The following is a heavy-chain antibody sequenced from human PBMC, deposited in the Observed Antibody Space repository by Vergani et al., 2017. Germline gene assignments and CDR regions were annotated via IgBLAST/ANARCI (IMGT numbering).Heavy chain of an antibody. CDR1: GFTFSSYA. Sequence: VQLLESGGGLVQPGGSLRLSCAASGFTFSSYAMHWVRQAPGKGLEWVAVISYDGSNKYYADSVKGRFTISRDNSKNTLYLQMNSLRAEDTAVYYCAREPPSVSAAAGYWGQGTLVTVSS. CDR3: AREPPSVSAAAGY. V-gene: IGHV3-30*01. J-gene: IGHJ4*02. D-gene: IGHD6-13*01. CDR2: ISYDGSNK.